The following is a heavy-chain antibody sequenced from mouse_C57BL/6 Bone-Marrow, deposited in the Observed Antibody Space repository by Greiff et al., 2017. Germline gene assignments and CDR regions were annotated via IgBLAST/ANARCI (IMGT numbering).Heavy chain of an antibody. CDR2: IDPSDSYT. CDR3: ARRRGITTVVPYFDY. J-gene: IGHJ2*01. D-gene: IGHD1-1*01. V-gene: IGHV1-69*01. CDR1: GYTFTSYW. Sequence: QVQLQQPGAELVMPGASVKLSCKASGYTFTSYWMHWVKQRPGQGLEWIGEIDPSDSYTNYNQKFKGKSTLTVDKSSSTAYMQLSSLTSEDSAVYYCARRRGITTVVPYFDYWGQGTTLTVSS.